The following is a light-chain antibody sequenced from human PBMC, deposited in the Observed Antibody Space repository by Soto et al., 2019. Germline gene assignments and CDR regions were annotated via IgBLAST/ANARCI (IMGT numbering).Light chain of an antibody. Sequence: QSVLTQPPSASGTPGQRVTISCSGSSSNVGSNTVNWYQQLPGTAPKLLIYSNNQRPSGVPDRFSGSKSGTSASLAISGLQSGDEADYDCAAWDDSLNAYVFATGTKVTVL. J-gene: IGLJ1*01. CDR1: SSNVGSNT. CDR3: AAWDDSLNAYV. V-gene: IGLV1-44*01. CDR2: SNN.